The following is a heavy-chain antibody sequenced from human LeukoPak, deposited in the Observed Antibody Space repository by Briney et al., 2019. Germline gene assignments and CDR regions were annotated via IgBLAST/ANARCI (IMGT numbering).Heavy chain of an antibody. CDR2: IYTGGGT. V-gene: IGHV3-66*01. Sequence: QPGGSLRLSCATSGFTVSGNYMSWVRQVPGKGLEWVSVIYTGGGTAYADSAKGRFTISRDNSKNTLYLQMNSLRAEDTAVYYCARDPRGHWYFDLWGRGTLVTVSS. J-gene: IGHJ2*01. CDR3: ARDPRGHWYFDL. CDR1: GFTVSGNY. D-gene: IGHD3-10*01.